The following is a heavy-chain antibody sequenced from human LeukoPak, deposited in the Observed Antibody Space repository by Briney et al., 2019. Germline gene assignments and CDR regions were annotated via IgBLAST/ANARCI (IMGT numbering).Heavy chain of an antibody. V-gene: IGHV4-39*01. D-gene: IGHD3-10*01. CDR1: DGSINSSSYY. CDR3: ARCDFGSGSYSPRFDF. J-gene: IGHJ4*02. Sequence: SETLSLTCTVSDGSINSSSYYWGWIRQPPGKGLEWIGNIYYRGSTYYNPSLYSRLTISIDRSKSQFSLKLSSVTAADTAVYYCARCDFGSGSYSPRFDFWGQGTLVTASS. CDR2: IYYRGST.